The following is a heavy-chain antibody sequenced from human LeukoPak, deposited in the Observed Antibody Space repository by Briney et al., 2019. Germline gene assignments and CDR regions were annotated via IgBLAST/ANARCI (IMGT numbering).Heavy chain of an antibody. CDR1: GFTVSSNY. Sequence: GGSLRLSCAASGFTVSSNYMSWVRQAPGKGLEWVSVIYSGGGTYYADSVKGRFTISRGNSKNTLYLQMNSLRAEDTAVYYCAAGPDQYYFDYWGQGTLVTVSS. CDR3: AAGPDQYYFDY. V-gene: IGHV3-53*01. CDR2: IYSGGGT. J-gene: IGHJ4*02.